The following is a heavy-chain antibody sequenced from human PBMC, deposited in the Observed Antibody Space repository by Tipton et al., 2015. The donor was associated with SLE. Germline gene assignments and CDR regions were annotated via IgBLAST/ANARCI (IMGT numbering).Heavy chain of an antibody. CDR3: ARDPSDTSGFYTYSFDL. V-gene: IGHV4-30-4*01. J-gene: IGHJ4*02. CDR1: GGSISSGEYY. D-gene: IGHD3-22*01. CDR2: IYNSENT. Sequence: TLSLTCTVSGGSISSGEYYWSWIRQPPGKGLEWIGYIYNSENTYNNPSLKSRLTISVDTSRSQFSLKLSSVTAADTAVYYCARDPSDTSGFYTYSFDLWGQGTPVTVSS.